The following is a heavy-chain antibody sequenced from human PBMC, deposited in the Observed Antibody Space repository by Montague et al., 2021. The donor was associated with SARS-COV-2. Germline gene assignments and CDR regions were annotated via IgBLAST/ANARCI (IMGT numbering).Heavy chain of an antibody. J-gene: IGHJ4*02. V-gene: IGHV4-59*01. CDR1: GGCNTGAY. CDR3: ARGFDY. Sequence: SETLSLTCTVLGGCNTGAYRSWIRQNPGKGPDWIGDINYSGITTYNPSLQSRVTILVDTSKNQFSLKLSSVTAADTAVYYCARGFDYWSQGTLVTVSS. CDR2: INYSGIT.